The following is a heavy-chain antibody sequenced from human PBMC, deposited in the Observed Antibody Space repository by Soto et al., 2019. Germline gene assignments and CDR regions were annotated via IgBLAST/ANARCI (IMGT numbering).Heavy chain of an antibody. CDR3: GRLVGYGGDYYSSGMDV. Sequence: SETLSLTCAVSGGSISSSNWWSWVRQPPGKGLEWIGEIYHSGSTNYNPSLKSRVTISVDKSKNQFSLKLSSVTAADTAVYYFGRLVGYGGDYYSSGMDVWAKGPRSPSP. CDR2: IYHSGST. J-gene: IGHJ6*02. CDR1: GGSISSSNW. V-gene: IGHV4-4*02. D-gene: IGHD1-26*01.